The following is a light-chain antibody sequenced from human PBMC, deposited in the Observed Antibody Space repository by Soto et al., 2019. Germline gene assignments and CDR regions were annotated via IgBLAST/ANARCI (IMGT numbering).Light chain of an antibody. CDR1: QSVTSR. CDR3: QQYNNWPLT. CDR2: GAS. Sequence: EVVMTQSPATLSVSPGERATLSCRASQSVTSRLAWYQQKPGQAHRLLIYGASARATGIPARFSGSGSGTEFTLTINSLQSEEFAVYYCQQYNNWPLTFGGGTKVDIK. J-gene: IGKJ4*01. V-gene: IGKV3-15*01.